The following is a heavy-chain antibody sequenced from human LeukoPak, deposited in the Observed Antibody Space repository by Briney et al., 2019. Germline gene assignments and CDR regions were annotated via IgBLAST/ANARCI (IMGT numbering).Heavy chain of an antibody. V-gene: IGHV3-23*01. CDR2: ISGSGGST. CDR3: AKDQDSSSWFWVSAVADNYYYYGMDV. J-gene: IGHJ6*02. Sequence: PGGSLRLSCAASGFTFSSYAVSWVRQAPGKGLEWVSAISGSGGSTYYADSVKGRFTISRDNSKNALYLQMNSLRAEDTAVYYCAKDQDSSSWFWVSAVADNYYYYGMDVWGQGTTVTVSS. D-gene: IGHD6-13*01. CDR1: GFTFSSYA.